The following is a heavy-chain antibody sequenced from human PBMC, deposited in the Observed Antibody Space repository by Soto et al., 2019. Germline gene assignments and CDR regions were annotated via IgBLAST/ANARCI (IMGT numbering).Heavy chain of an antibody. CDR2: ISAYKGNT. V-gene: IGHV1-18*01. J-gene: IGHJ6*04. D-gene: IGHD4-17*01. CDR1: GYTFTSYG. Sequence: QVQLVQSGAEVKKPWASVKVSCKASGYTFTSYGISWVRQAPGQGLEWMGWISAYKGNTNYAQKLQGRVTMTTDTSTSTAYMEPTRLSSAVPAVYYCATDRDYGGASRIDVWGKGTTVALSS. CDR3: ATDRDYGGASRIDV.